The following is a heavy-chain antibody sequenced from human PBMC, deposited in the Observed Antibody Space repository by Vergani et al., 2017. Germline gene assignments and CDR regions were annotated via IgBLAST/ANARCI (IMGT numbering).Heavy chain of an antibody. Sequence: QVQLQESGPGLVKPSETLSLTCSVSGYSISRGYYWGWIRQPPGKGLEWIATVFHSGSAYYNPSLRRRVTISVETSKNQFSRRLTTLTAADTAVYYCARQFWVSQGVGAFETWGRGTEVSVSS. CDR3: ARQFWVSQGVGAFET. V-gene: IGHV4-38-2*02. CDR2: VFHSGSA. D-gene: IGHD3-16*01. CDR1: GYSISRGYY. J-gene: IGHJ3*02.